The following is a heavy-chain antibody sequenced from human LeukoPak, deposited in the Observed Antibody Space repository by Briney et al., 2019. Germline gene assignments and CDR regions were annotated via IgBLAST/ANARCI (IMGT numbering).Heavy chain of an antibody. CDR1: GGSISSYY. J-gene: IGHJ6*03. CDR3: ARENYYYYMDV. Sequence: SETLSLTCTVSGGSISSYYWSWIRQPPGKGLEWVGYIYYSGSTNYNPSLKSRVTISVDTSKNQFSLKLSSVTAADTAVYYCARENYYYYMDVWGKGTTVTVSS. V-gene: IGHV4-59*01. CDR2: IYYSGST.